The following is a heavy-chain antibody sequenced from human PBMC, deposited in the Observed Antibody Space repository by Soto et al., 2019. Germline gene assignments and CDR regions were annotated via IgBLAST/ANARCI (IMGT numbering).Heavy chain of an antibody. CDR3: ARDLGTTSRFDP. D-gene: IGHD2-2*01. V-gene: IGHV4-59*11. CDR1: GGSXINQF. Sequence: PSETLSLTCSVSGGSXINQFWSWIRQPPGKGLEWIGYISYSGNTNYNPSLKSRLTISLDTSKSQFSLKLSSVTAADTAVYYCARDLGTTSRFDPWGQGTLVTVSS. J-gene: IGHJ5*02. CDR2: ISYSGNT.